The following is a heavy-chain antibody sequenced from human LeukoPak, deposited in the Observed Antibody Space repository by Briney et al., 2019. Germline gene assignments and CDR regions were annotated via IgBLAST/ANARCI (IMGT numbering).Heavy chain of an antibody. CDR2: MNPNSGNT. J-gene: IGHJ4*02. CDR3: ARATPGGLHGYSFXY. Sequence: GASVKVSCKASGYTFKNYDINWVRQATGQGLEWMGWMNPNSGNTGFAQKFQDRVSMTRDTSINTAYMELTSLRSGDTAVYYCARATPGGLHGYSFXYWGQGTXVT. CDR1: GYTFKNYD. D-gene: IGHD5-24*01. V-gene: IGHV1-8*02.